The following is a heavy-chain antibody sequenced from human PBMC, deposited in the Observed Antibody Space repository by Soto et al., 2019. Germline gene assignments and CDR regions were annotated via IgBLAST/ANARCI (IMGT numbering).Heavy chain of an antibody. CDR1: GYTFTNFG. CDR2: ISAFNGHT. Sequence: QVQLVQSGTEVKKPGASVKVSCKTSGYTFTNFGISWVRQAPGQGLEWMGWISAFNGHTHHAQKFQGRVTLTTDTSTTTAFLELRSLRSDDTAVYYCALEPPRATAGLNYFDPWGQGTLVSVSS. V-gene: IGHV1-18*01. CDR3: ALEPPRATAGLNYFDP. D-gene: IGHD6-13*01. J-gene: IGHJ5*02.